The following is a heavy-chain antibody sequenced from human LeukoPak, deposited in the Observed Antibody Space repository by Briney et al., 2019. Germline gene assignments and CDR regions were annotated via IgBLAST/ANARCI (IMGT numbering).Heavy chain of an antibody. CDR2: IYYSGST. J-gene: IGHJ4*02. CDR1: GGSISSGGYY. Sequence: PSETLSLTCTVSGGSISSGGYYWSWIRQHPGKGLEWIGYIYYSGSTYYNPSLKSRVTISVDTSKNQFSLKLSSVTAADTAVYYCAREAAAGTGYFDYWGQGTLVTVSS. CDR3: AREAAAGTGYFDY. D-gene: IGHD6-13*01. V-gene: IGHV4-31*03.